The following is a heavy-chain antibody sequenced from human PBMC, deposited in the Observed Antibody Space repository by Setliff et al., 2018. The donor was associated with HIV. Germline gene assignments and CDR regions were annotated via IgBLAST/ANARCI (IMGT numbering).Heavy chain of an antibody. V-gene: IGHV4-39*01. CDR3: ARIEVMSFYGYPNSPDY. J-gene: IGHJ4*02. CDR2: IYYYSGST. D-gene: IGHD5-18*01. CDR1: GGSISSRSYY. Sequence: PSETLSLTCTVSGGSISSRSYYWGWIRQPPGRGLEWIGYIYYYSGSTYYNPSLKSRVTISVDTSKNQLALTLSSVTAADTAVYYCARIEVMSFYGYPNSPDYWGQGTLVTVSS.